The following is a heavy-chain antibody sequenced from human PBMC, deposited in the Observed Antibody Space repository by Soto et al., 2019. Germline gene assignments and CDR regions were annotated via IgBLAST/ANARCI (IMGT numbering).Heavy chain of an antibody. CDR1: GGSISSGGYY. D-gene: IGHD3-22*01. V-gene: IGHV4-31*01. Sequence: QVQLQESGPGLVKPSQTLSLTCTVSGGSISSGGYYWSWIRQHPGKGLEWIGYIYYSGSTYYNPSLXXXVTISVHTSKXXFXLXXRSVTAADTAVYYCARAQPLYYYDSSGIRGDAFDIWGQGTMVTVSS. CDR3: ARAQPLYYYDSSGIRGDAFDI. J-gene: IGHJ3*02. CDR2: IYYSGST.